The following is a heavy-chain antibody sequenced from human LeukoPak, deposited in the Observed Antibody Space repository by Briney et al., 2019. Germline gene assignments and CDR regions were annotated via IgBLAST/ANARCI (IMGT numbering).Heavy chain of an antibody. J-gene: IGHJ4*02. V-gene: IGHV3-30-3*01. CDR2: TSSDLNVK. CDR3: AREGYYGSGSPPSLYFDY. D-gene: IGHD3-10*01. CDR1: GFTFRNHV. Sequence: GGSLRLSCAASGFTFRNHVIHWVRQAPGKGLEWVAVTSSDLNVKLYADSVKGRFTISRDNSRSTLYLQMNSLRPEDTAIYYCAREGYYGSGSPPSLYFDYWGQGTLVTVSS.